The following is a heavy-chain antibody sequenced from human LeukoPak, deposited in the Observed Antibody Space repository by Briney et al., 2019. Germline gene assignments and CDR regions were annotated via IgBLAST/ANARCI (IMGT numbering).Heavy chain of an antibody. J-gene: IGHJ4*02. D-gene: IGHD6-13*01. Sequence: GGSLRLSRAASGFTFSTYAMSWVRQAPGKGLEWVSAISGSGGSTYYADSVKGRFTISRDNSKNTLDLQMNSLRAEDTAVYYCAKEELAAAGRDFEYWGQGTLVTVSS. CDR2: ISGSGGST. CDR3: AKEELAAAGRDFEY. CDR1: GFTFSTYA. V-gene: IGHV3-23*01.